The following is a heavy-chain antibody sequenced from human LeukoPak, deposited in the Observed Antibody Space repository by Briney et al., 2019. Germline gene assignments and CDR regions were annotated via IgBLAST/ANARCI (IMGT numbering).Heavy chain of an antibody. J-gene: IGHJ4*02. CDR1: GFTFSSYS. CDR3: ASQVVTGY. D-gene: IGHD3-22*01. CDR2: ISSSSSYI. Sequence: GGSLGLSCAASGFTFSSYSMDWVRQAPGKGLEWVSSISSSSSYIYYADSVKGRFTISRDNAKNSLYLQMNSLRAEDTAVYYCASQVVTGYWGQGTLVTVSS. V-gene: IGHV3-21*01.